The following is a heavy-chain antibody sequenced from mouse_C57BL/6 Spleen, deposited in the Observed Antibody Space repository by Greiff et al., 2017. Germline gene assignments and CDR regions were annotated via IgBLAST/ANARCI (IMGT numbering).Heavy chain of an antibody. V-gene: IGHV7-3*01. Sequence: VQLQQSGGGLVQPGGSLSLSCAASGFTFTDYYMSWVRQPPGKALEWLGFIRNKANGYTTEYSASVKGRFTISRDNSQSILYLQMNALRAEDSATYYCARNVRYFDYWGQGTTLTVSS. J-gene: IGHJ2*01. CDR2: IRNKANGYTT. CDR3: ARNVRYFDY. CDR1: GFTFTDYY.